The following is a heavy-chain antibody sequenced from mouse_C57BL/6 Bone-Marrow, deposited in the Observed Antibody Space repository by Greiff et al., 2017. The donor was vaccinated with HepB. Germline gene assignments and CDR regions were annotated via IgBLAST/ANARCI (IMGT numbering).Heavy chain of an antibody. J-gene: IGHJ2*01. D-gene: IGHD3-2*02. CDR2: IRSKSNNYAT. V-gene: IGHV10-1*01. CDR1: GFSFNTYA. Sequence: EVKLVESGGGLVQPKGSLKLSCAASGFSFNTYAMNWVRQAPGKGLEWVARIRSKSNNYATYYADSVKDRFTISSDDSESMLYLQMNNLKTEDTAMYYCVRDSSGYFDYWGQGTTLTVSS. CDR3: VRDSSGYFDY.